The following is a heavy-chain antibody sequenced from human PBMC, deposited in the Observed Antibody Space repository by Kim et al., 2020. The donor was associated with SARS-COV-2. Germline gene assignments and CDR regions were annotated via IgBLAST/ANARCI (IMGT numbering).Heavy chain of an antibody. V-gene: IGHV1-3*01. CDR2: KT. J-gene: IGHJ4*02. CDR3: AREMDPTVYDY. D-gene: IGHD4-4*01. Sequence: KTQYSQKFQGRVTITRDTSANTAYMELRRLTTKDTAIYYCAREMDPTVYDYWGQGTLVTVSS.